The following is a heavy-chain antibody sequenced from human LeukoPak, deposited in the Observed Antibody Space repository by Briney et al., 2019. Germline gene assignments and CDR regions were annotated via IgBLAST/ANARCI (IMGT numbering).Heavy chain of an antibody. CDR1: GFTFSNYD. Sequence: GGSLRLSCAASGFTFSNYDVTWVRQAPGKGLEWVSSISGSGDKTYYAASVKGRFTISRDNSKNTLYLQMNSLRAEDTAVYYCAKSYGDYLGYFDSWGQGTLVTVSS. CDR3: AKSYGDYLGYFDS. J-gene: IGHJ4*02. V-gene: IGHV3-23*01. CDR2: ISGSGDKT. D-gene: IGHD4-17*01.